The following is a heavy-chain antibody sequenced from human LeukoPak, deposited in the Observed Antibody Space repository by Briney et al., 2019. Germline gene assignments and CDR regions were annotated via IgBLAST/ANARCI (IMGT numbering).Heavy chain of an antibody. CDR2: INHSGST. CDR3: ARVVSSGWYPFDY. V-gene: IGHV4-34*01. J-gene: IGHJ4*02. CDR1: GGSFSGYY. D-gene: IGHD6-19*01. Sequence: SETLSLTCAVYGGSFSGYYWSWIRQPPGKGLEWIGEINHSGSTNYNPSLKSRVTIPVDTSKNQFSLKLSSVTAADTAVYYCARVVSSGWYPFDYWGQGTLVTVSS.